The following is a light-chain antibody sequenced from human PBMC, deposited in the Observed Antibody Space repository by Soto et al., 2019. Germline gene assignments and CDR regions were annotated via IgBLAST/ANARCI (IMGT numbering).Light chain of an antibody. CDR3: QQYHSYWT. Sequence: DVQMTQSWSTLSASVVDRFTITCRASQNIRSRLAWFQQKPGKAPKLLIYDASSLESGVPQRFSGSGSGTEFTLTISSLQTDDFSTYYCQQYHSYWTFGQGTKVDIK. V-gene: IGKV1-5*01. J-gene: IGKJ1*01. CDR2: DAS. CDR1: QNIRSR.